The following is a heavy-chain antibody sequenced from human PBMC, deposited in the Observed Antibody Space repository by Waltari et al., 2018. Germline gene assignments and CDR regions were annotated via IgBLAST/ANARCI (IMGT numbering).Heavy chain of an antibody. D-gene: IGHD6-13*01. J-gene: IGHJ4*02. Sequence: QVQLVESGGGVVQPGRSLRLSCAASGFTFSSYALHWVRQAPGKGLEWVAVISYDGSNKYYADSVKGRFTISRDNSKNTLYLQMNSLRAEDTAVYYCARAYREAGEFDYWGQGTLVTVSS. CDR1: GFTFSSYA. CDR3: ARAYREAGEFDY. V-gene: IGHV3-30-3*01. CDR2: ISYDGSNK.